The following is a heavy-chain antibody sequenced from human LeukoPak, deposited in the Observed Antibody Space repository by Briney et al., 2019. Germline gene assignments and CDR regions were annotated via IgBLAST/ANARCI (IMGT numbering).Heavy chain of an antibody. V-gene: IGHV4-30-2*01. D-gene: IGHD1-1*01. J-gene: IGHJ3*02. Sequence: SQTLSLTCTVSGGSISSGGYYWSWIRQPPGKGLEWIGYIYHSGSTYYNLSLKSRVTISVDRSKNQFSLKLSSVTAADTAVYYCARHHGTRDAFDIWGQGTMVTVSS. CDR3: ARHHGTRDAFDI. CDR1: GGSISSGGYY. CDR2: IYHSGST.